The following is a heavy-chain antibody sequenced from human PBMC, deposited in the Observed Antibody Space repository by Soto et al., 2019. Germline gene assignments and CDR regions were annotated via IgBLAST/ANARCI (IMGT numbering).Heavy chain of an antibody. Sequence: QVQLVQSGAEMKKPGSSVKVSCKASGGTFSSYTISWVRQAPGQGLEWMGRIIPILGIANYAQKFQGRVTITADKSTSTAYMELSRLRSEDTAVYYCVTEIVPAAMTPHAFDIWGQGTMVTVSS. CDR3: VTEIVPAAMTPHAFDI. V-gene: IGHV1-69*02. CDR2: IIPILGIA. D-gene: IGHD2-2*01. CDR1: GGTFSSYT. J-gene: IGHJ3*02.